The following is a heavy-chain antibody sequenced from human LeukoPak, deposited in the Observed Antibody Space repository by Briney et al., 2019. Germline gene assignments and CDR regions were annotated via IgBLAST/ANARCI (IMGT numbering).Heavy chain of an antibody. Sequence: ASVKVSCKASGYTFTSYYMHWVRQAPGQGLEWMGIINPSGGSTSYAQKFQGRVTMTRDMSTSTAYMELRSLRSDDTAVYYCARAKTYYYDSSGYVEYWGQGTLVTVSS. CDR2: INPSGGST. D-gene: IGHD3-22*01. V-gene: IGHV1-46*01. CDR3: ARAKTYYYDSSGYVEY. CDR1: GYTFTSYY. J-gene: IGHJ4*02.